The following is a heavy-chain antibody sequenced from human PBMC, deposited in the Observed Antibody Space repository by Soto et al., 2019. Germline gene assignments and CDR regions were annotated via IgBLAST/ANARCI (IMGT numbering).Heavy chain of an antibody. CDR1: GFMFSSFG. V-gene: IGHV3-30*18. J-gene: IGHJ6*02. D-gene: IGHD3-9*01. CDR3: VKPTFDWFSVETSYFHYGMDV. CDR2: ISYDGRNK. Sequence: QVQLVESGGGVVQPGNSLRLSCAASGFMFSSFGIHWVRQAPGKGLEWVTVISYDGRNKLYADSVKGRFTISRDNSKNTLYLQMNSLRAEDTAVYYCVKPTFDWFSVETSYFHYGMDVWGQGTTVTVSS.